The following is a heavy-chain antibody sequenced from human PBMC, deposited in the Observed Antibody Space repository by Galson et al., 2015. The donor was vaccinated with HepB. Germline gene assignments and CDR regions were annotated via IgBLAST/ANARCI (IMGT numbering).Heavy chain of an antibody. Sequence: SLRLSCAASGFTFSSYGMHWVRQAPGKGLEWVAVISYDGSNTYYADSVKGRVTISRDNSKNTLYLQMNSLRAEDTAVYYCAKWWGGCSGGSCYEDYGMDVWGQGTTVTVSS. CDR2: ISYDGSNT. CDR1: GFTFSSYG. J-gene: IGHJ6*02. CDR3: AKWWGGCSGGSCYEDYGMDV. V-gene: IGHV3-30*18. D-gene: IGHD2-15*01.